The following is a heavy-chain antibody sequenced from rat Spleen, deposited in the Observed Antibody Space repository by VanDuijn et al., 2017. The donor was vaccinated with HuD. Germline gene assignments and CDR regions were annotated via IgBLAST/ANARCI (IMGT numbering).Heavy chain of an antibody. D-gene: IGHD1-10*01. CDR2: ISFDGSTT. CDR3: TTENYWFAY. Sequence: EVQLVESDGGLVQPGRSLKLSCVASGFTFNNYDMAWVRQAPTKGPEWVASISFDGSTTYYRDSVRGRFTISRDDTKSTLYLQMNSLRSEDTATYYCTTENYWFAYWGQGTLVTVSS. J-gene: IGHJ3*01. CDR1: GFTFNNYD. V-gene: IGHV5-20*01.